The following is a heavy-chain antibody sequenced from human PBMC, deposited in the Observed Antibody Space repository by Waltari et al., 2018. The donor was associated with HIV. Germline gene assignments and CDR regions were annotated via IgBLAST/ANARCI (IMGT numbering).Heavy chain of an antibody. CDR2: ISGYNANT. CDR1: GSIFTNSG. Sequence: QVHLVQSGAAVKMPGASVRVPCNTSGSIFTNSGVSWVRQAPGQGLEWLGWISGYNANTNYAQRLQGRVTLTTDTSTSTAYMELRSLRSDDTAVYYCARGLGGSYYYGVDVWGQGTTVTVS. J-gene: IGHJ6*02. V-gene: IGHV1-18*01. CDR3: ARGLGGSYYYGVDV.